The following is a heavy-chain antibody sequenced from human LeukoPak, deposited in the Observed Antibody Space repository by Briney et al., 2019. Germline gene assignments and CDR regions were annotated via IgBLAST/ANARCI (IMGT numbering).Heavy chain of an antibody. CDR1: GYTFTTYH. J-gene: IGHJ6*02. CDR3: ARAAVHYNSVMDV. V-gene: IGHV1-46*01. D-gene: IGHD6-25*01. Sequence: ASVKVSCKASGYTFTTYHIHWVRQAPGQGLEWMGIINPGDGSTSYAQKFQGRVTVTGDTSTSTVYMDLSSLRSEDTAVYYCARAAVHYNSVMDVWGQGTTVTVSS. CDR2: INPGDGST.